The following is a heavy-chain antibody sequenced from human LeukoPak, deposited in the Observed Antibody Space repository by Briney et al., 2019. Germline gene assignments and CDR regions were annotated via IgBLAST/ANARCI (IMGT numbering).Heavy chain of an antibody. V-gene: IGHV3-21*01. CDR2: ISSSSSYI. J-gene: IGHJ4*02. D-gene: IGHD3-9*01. CDR1: GFTFSSYS. Sequence: RGSLRLSCAASGFTFSSYSMNWVRQAPGKGLEWVSSISSSSSYIYYADSVKGRFTISRDNAKNSLYLQMNSLRAEDTAVYYCARGVTYYDILTGKTFDYWGQGTLVTVSS. CDR3: ARGVTYYDILTGKTFDY.